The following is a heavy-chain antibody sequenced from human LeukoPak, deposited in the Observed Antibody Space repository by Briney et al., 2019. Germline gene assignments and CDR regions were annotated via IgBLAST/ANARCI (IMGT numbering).Heavy chain of an antibody. J-gene: IGHJ4*02. Sequence: GGSLRLSCAASGFTFSSYSMNWVRQAPGKGLEWVSSISSSSSYIYYADSVKGRFTISRDNAKNSLYLHMSSLRADDTAVYYCARVWGDSTGRQPPTARADFDHWSQGTLVLVSS. V-gene: IGHV3-21*01. CDR1: GFTFSSYS. CDR3: ARVWGDSTGRQPPTARADFDH. D-gene: IGHD6-19*01. CDR2: ISSSSSYI.